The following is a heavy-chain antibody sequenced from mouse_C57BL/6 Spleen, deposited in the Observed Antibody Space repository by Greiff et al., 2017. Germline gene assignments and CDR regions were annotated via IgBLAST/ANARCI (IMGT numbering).Heavy chain of an antibody. D-gene: IGHD4-1*01. V-gene: IGHV5-6*01. CDR2: ISSGGSYT. J-gene: IGHJ3*01. Sequence: EVNVVESGGDLVKPGGSLKLSCAASGFTFSSYGMSWVRQTPDKRLEWVATISSGGSYTYYPDSVKGRFTISRDNAKNTLYLQMSSLKSEDTAMYYCARHAGTTLFAYWGQGTLVTVSA. CDR3: ARHAGTTLFAY. CDR1: GFTFSSYG.